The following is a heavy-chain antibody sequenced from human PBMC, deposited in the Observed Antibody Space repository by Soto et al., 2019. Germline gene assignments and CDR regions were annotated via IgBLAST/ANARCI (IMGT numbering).Heavy chain of an antibody. D-gene: IGHD5-12*01. V-gene: IGHV4-39*01. CDR2: INTNGGT. Sequence: SETLSLTCSVSGDSISGTNYFWGGIRQPPGKGLEWIGTINTNGGTYYSPSLRSRVTISVDTSKNLFSLRLSSVTAADTAVYYCARHATIGWSVPNFDSWGQGTLVTVSS. J-gene: IGHJ4*02. CDR3: ARHATIGWSVPNFDS. CDR1: GDSISGTNYF.